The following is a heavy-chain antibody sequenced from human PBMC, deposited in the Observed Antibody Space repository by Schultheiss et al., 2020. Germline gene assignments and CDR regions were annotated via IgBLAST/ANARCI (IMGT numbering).Heavy chain of an antibody. CDR1: GFTFDDYA. J-gene: IGHJ6*02. CDR2: ISWNSGSI. CDR3: AKDIDQYSGSYYNYYYYGMDV. Sequence: SLKISCAASGFTFDDYAMHWVRQAPGKGLEWVSGISWNSGSIGYADSVKGRFTISRDNAKNSLYLQMNSLRAEDTALYYCAKDIDQYSGSYYNYYYYGMDVWGQGTTVTVSS. D-gene: IGHD1-26*01. V-gene: IGHV3-9*01.